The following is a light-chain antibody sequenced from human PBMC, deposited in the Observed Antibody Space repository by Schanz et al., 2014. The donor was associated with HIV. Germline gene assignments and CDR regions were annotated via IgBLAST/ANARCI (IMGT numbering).Light chain of an antibody. CDR3: QSYDSSLSGDWV. J-gene: IGLJ3*02. V-gene: IGLV1-44*01. Sequence: QSVLTQPPSASGTPGQQVTISCSGGTSNIGSNTVDWYQQLPGTAPKLLIHSSDQRAPGVPDRFSGSKSGTSASLAISGLQSEDEADYVCQSYDSSLSGDWVFCGGTKLTVL. CDR1: TSNIGSNT. CDR2: SSD.